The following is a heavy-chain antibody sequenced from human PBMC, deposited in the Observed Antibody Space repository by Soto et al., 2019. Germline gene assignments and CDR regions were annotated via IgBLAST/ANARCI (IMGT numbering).Heavy chain of an antibody. D-gene: IGHD6-19*01. Sequence: GGSLRLSCAASGFTFSSYGMHWVRQAPGKGLEWVAVISYDGSNKYYADSVKGRFTVSRDNSKNTLYLQVNSLRAEDTAVYYCAKRRVAVAGYFGLDVWGQGTTVTVSS. CDR2: ISYDGSNK. CDR1: GFTFSSYG. V-gene: IGHV3-30*18. J-gene: IGHJ6*02. CDR3: AKRRVAVAGYFGLDV.